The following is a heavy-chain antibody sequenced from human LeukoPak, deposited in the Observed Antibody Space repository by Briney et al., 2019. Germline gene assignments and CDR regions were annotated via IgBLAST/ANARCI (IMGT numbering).Heavy chain of an antibody. D-gene: IGHD4-17*01. CDR2: ISAYNGNT. J-gene: IGHJ6*02. CDR1: GYTFTSYG. CDR3: ARGGKTTVTTLPFQDV. V-gene: IGHV1-18*01. Sequence: ASVKVSCKASGYTFTSYGISWVRQAPGQGLEWMGWISAYNGNTNYAQKLQGRVTMTTDTSTSTAYMELRSLGSDDTAVYYCARGGKTTVTTLPFQDVWGQGTTVTVSS.